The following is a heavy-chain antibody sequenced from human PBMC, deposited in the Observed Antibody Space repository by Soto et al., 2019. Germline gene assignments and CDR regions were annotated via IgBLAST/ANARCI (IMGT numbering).Heavy chain of an antibody. CDR1: GFTFSTYW. CDR2: IKQDGSEE. V-gene: IGHV3-7*01. CDR3: ARDYYDFWSGSYYYYMDV. D-gene: IGHD3-3*01. Sequence: PGGSLRLSCAASGFTFSTYWMSWVRQAPGKGLEWVANIKQDGSEEYYVGSVKGRFTISRDNAKNSLYLQMNSLRAEDTAVYYCARDYYDFWSGSYYYYMDVRGKGTTVTVSS. J-gene: IGHJ6*03.